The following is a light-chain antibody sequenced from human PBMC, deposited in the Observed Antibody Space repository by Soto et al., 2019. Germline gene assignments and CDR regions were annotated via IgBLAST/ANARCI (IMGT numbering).Light chain of an antibody. CDR1: SSNIGSKY. J-gene: IGLJ1*01. CDR3: GSWDSSLSAYV. V-gene: IGLV1-47*02. CDR2: SYN. Sequence: QSVLTQPPSASGTPGQRVTISCSGHSSNIGSKYVYWYQQLPGTAPKLLIYSYNQRPSGVPDRFSGSKSGTSASLAISGLRSEDEADYYCGSWDSSLSAYVFGTGTKVTVL.